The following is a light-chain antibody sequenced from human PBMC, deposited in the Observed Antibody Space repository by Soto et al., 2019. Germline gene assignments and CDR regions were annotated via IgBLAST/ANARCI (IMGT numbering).Light chain of an antibody. V-gene: IGKV1-5*03. CDR1: ESISSW. CDR2: KAS. J-gene: IGKJ1*01. CDR3: QQYNGNSET. Sequence: DVPMTQSPSTLSASVGDRVTITCRARESISSWLAWYQQKPGKAPKVLIYKASSLQIGVPSRFSGSGFGKEFTLTISSLQPDDFASYYCQQYNGNSETFGQGTKVEI.